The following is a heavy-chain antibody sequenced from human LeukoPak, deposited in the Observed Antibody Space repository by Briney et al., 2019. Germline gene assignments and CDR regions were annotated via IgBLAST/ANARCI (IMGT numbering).Heavy chain of an antibody. V-gene: IGHV1-2*02. CDR1: GYTFTGYY. CDR3: ARDEYYYDSSGYFY. J-gene: IGHJ4*02. Sequence: ASVKVSCKASGYTFTGYYMHWVRQAPGQGLERLGWINPNSGGTNYAQKFQGRVTMTRDTSISTAYMELSRLRSDDTAVYYCARDEYYYDSSGYFYWGQGTLVTVSS. D-gene: IGHD3-22*01. CDR2: INPNSGGT.